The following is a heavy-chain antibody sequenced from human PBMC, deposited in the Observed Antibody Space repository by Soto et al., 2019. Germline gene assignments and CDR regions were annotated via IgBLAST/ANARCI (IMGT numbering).Heavy chain of an antibody. CDR3: TTSRGDYVCGSYRCFDYFDY. D-gene: IGHD3-16*02. CDR2: IKSKTDGGTT. J-gene: IGHJ4*02. CDR1: GFTFSNAW. V-gene: IGHV3-15*01. Sequence: GGSLRLSCAASGFTFSNAWMSWVRQAPGKGLEWVGRIKSKTDGGTTDYAAPVKGRFTISRDDSKNTLYLQMNSLKTEDTAVYYCTTSRGDYVCGSYRCFDYFDYWGQGTLVTVSS.